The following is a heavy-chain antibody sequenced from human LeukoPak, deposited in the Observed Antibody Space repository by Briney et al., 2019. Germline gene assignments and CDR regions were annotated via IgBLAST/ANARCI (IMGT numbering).Heavy chain of an antibody. CDR2: IIPIFGTA. D-gene: IGHD4-17*01. V-gene: IGHV1-69*06. CDR3: ARVETGDYGWFDP. J-gene: IGHJ5*02. CDR1: GGTFSSYT. Sequence: GASVKVSCKASGGTFSSYTISWVRQAPGQGLEWMGGIIPIFGTANYAQKFQGGVTITADKSTSTVYMELSSLRSEDTAVYYCARVETGDYGWFDPWGQGTLVTVSS.